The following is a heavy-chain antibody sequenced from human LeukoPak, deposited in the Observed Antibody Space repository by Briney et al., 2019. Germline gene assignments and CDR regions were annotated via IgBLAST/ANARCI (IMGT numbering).Heavy chain of an antibody. CDR3: ARDQWLAYYYHGMDV. CDR2: ITNNGSTI. Sequence: GGSLRLSCAASGFTFSSYAMNWVRQAPGKGLEWVSYITNNGSTIYYADSVKGRFTISRDKAENSLYLQMNSLRAEDTAIYYCARDQWLAYYYHGMDVWGQGTMVTVSS. V-gene: IGHV3-48*03. CDR1: GFTFSSYA. J-gene: IGHJ6*02. D-gene: IGHD6-19*01.